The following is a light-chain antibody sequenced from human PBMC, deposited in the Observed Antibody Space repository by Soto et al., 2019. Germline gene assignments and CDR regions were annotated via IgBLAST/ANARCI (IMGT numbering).Light chain of an antibody. V-gene: IGLV4-69*01. CDR3: QTWGSYVI. J-gene: IGLJ2*01. CDR1: SGHSSYA. Sequence: QLVLTQSPSASASLGASVKLTCTLSSGHSSYAIAWHQQQPEKGPRYLMKLNSDGSHSKGDGIPDRFSGPSSGAERYLTISSLQSEDEADYYCQTWGSYVIFGGGTKLTVL. CDR2: LNSDGSH.